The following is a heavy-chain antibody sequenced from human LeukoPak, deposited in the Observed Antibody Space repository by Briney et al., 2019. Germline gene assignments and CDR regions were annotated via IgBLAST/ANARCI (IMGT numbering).Heavy chain of an antibody. CDR3: ARESPGAAAGAEYFQH. D-gene: IGHD6-13*01. Sequence: ASVKVSCKASGYTFTGYYMHWVRQAPGQGLEWMGWINPNSGGTNYAQKFQGWVTMTRDTSISTAYMELSRLRSDDTAVYYCARESPGAAAGAEYFQHWGQGILVTVSS. CDR2: INPNSGGT. V-gene: IGHV1-2*04. J-gene: IGHJ1*01. CDR1: GYTFTGYY.